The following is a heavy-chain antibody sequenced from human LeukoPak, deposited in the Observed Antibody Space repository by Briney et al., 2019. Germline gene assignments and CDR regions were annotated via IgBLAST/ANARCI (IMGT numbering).Heavy chain of an antibody. CDR3: ARGVLSTY. D-gene: IGHD2-2*01. CDR1: GGSFSVYY. CDR2: INHSGST. J-gene: IGHJ4*02. Sequence: SETLSLTCAVYGGSFSVYYWSWIRQPPGKGLEWIGEINHSGSTNYNPSLKSRVTISVDTSKNQFSLKLSSVTAADTAVYYCARGVLSTYRGQGTLVTVSS. V-gene: IGHV4-34*01.